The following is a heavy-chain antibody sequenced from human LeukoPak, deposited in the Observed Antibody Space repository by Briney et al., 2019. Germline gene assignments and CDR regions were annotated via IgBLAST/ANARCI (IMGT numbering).Heavy chain of an antibody. D-gene: IGHD3-22*01. CDR3: AADYYDSSGYPSWFDP. CDR2: IYYSGST. V-gene: IGHV4-39*07. CDR1: GGSISSSSYY. Sequence: SETLSLTCTVSGGSISSSSYYWGWIRQPPGKGLERIGSIYYSGSTYYNPSLKSRVTISVDTSKNQFSLKLSSVTAADTAVYYCAADYYDSSGYPSWFDPWGQGTLVTVSS. J-gene: IGHJ5*02.